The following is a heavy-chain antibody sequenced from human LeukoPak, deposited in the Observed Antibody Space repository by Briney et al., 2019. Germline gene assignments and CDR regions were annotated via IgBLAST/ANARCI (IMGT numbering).Heavy chain of an antibody. D-gene: IGHD1-1*01. CDR1: GGSISSGSYY. CDR3: ARESLEFRFFDF. V-gene: IGHV4-61*02. CDR2: IYTTGRT. J-gene: IGHJ4*02. Sequence: SQTLSLTCTVSGGSISSGSYYWSWIRQPAGKGLEWIGRIYTTGRTIYNPSLKSQVTISINTSKNQFSLKLTSVTATDTAMYYCARESLEFRFFDFWGPGALVTVSS.